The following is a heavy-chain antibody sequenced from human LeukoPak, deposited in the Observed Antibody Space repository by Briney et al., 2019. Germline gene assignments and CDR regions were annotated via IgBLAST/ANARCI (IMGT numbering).Heavy chain of an antibody. V-gene: IGHV3-23*01. D-gene: IGHD6-19*01. CDR2: ISGSGGST. J-gene: IGHJ4*02. Sequence: GGTLRLSCAASGFTFSSYGMSWVRQAPGKGLEWVSAISGSGGSTYYADSVKGRFTISRDNSKNTLYLQMNSLRAEDTAVYYCAKDLVSGSGWSRWGQGTLVTVSS. CDR1: GFTFSSYG. CDR3: AKDLVSGSGWSR.